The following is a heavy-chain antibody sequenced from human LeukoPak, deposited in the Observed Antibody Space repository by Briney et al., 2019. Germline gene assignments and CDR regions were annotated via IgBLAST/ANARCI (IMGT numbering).Heavy chain of an antibody. CDR2: ISGSGGST. CDR3: AKDRSIAVAGDAFDI. J-gene: IGHJ3*02. CDR1: GFTFSSYA. V-gene: IGHV3-23*01. Sequence: GGSLRLSCAASGFTFSSYAMSWVRQAPGKGLEWVSAISGSGGSTYYADSVKGGFTISRDNSKNTLYLQMNSLRAEDTAVYYCAKDRSIAVAGDAFDIWGQGTMVTVSS. D-gene: IGHD6-19*01.